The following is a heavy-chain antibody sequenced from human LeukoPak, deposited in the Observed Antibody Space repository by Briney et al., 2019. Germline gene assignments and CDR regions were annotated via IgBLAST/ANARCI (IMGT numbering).Heavy chain of an antibody. CDR3: ARRAGAYSHPYDY. CDR2: IYYGGST. Sequence: PSETLSLTCTVSGGSISSYYWSWIRQPPGKGLEWIGYIYYGGSTNYNPSLKSRVTISVDTSKNQFSLKLSSVTAADTAVYYCARRAGAYSHPYDYWGQGTLVTVSS. D-gene: IGHD4/OR15-4a*01. CDR1: GGSISSYY. V-gene: IGHV4-59*01. J-gene: IGHJ4*02.